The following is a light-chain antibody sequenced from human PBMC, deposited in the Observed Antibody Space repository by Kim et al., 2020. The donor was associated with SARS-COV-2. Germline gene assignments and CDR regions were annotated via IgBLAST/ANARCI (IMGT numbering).Light chain of an antibody. CDR1: RSGGGNC. V-gene: IGKV3-20*01. CDR3: QAYGTAPPYP. CDR2: SES. Sequence: SPGETATLSYTASRSGGGNCLPWNQQKPGQAPRLLMYSESSMATGVTERFSGSGSGTEFILSISRLEPEDLAMNYCQAYGTAPPYPFGQGTTLEI. J-gene: IGKJ2*01.